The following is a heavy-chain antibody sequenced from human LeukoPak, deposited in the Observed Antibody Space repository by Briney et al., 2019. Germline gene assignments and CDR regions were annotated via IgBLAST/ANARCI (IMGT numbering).Heavy chain of an antibody. CDR2: VSYDGSNK. V-gene: IGHV3-30-3*01. D-gene: IGHD7-27*01. Sequence: GGSLRLSCAASGFTFSNYAMHWVRQAPGKGVEWVAVVSYDGSNKYYADSVKGRFTISRDNSKNTLYLQMNSLRAEDAAIYYCATIGDRRTGELYRIDYWGQGALFTVSS. CDR3: ATIGDRRTGELYRIDY. J-gene: IGHJ4*02. CDR1: GFTFSNYA.